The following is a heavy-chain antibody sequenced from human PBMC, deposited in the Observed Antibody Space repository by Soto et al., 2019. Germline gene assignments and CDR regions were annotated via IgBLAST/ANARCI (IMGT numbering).Heavy chain of an antibody. J-gene: IGHJ3*02. D-gene: IGHD2-15*01. CDR3: ARAYSDAFDI. V-gene: IGHV3-23*01. CDR1: GFTFDTHA. Sequence: GGSLRLSCTASGFTFDTHAMAWVRRAPGKGLEWVTSISATGFSKYHAPSVKGRITISRDNSNNTLYLHMNTLRAEDTAVYYCARAYSDAFDIWGQGTMVTVSS. CDR2: ISATGFSK.